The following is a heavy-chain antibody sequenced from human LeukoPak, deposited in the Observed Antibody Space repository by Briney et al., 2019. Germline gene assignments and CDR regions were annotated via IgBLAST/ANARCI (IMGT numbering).Heavy chain of an antibody. CDR3: ARQEVVPKGSIGPY. CDR1: GYTFTSYY. J-gene: IGHJ4*02. D-gene: IGHD2-2*01. V-gene: IGHV1-46*01. CDR2: ITPSGGST. Sequence: ASVKVSCKASGYTFTSYYMHWVRQALGQVLEWLGIITPSGGSTSYAQKFQGRVTMTRDTSTSTVYMELSSLRSEDTAVYYCARQEVVPKGSIGPYWGQGTLVTVSS.